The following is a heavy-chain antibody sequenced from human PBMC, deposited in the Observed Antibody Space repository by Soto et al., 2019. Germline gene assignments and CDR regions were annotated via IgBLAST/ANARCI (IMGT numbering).Heavy chain of an antibody. CDR2: ISYDGSNK. CDR1: GFTFSSYG. D-gene: IGHD2-21*02. V-gene: IGHV3-30*18. J-gene: IGHJ4*02. CDR3: AKAPPCGGDCYSGLFDY. Sequence: GGSLRLSCAASGFTFSSYGMHWVRQAPGKGLEWVAVISYDGSNKYYADSVKGRFTISRDNSKNTLYLQMNSLRAEDTAVYYCAKAPPCGGDCYSGLFDYWGQGTLVTVSS.